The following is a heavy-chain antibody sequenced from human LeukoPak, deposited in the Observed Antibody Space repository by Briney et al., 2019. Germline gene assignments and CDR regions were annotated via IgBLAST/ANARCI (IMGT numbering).Heavy chain of an antibody. V-gene: IGHV3-21*01. CDR2: ISRSSSYI. D-gene: IGHD3-3*01. CDR3: AREAIFGVVIMDAFDI. CDR1: GFTFSSYS. Sequence: GGSLRLSCAASGFTFSSYSMNWVRQAPGKGLEWVSFISRSSSYIYYADSVKGRFTISRDNAKNSLYLQMNSLRAEDTAVYYCAREAIFGVVIMDAFDIWGQGTMVTVSS. J-gene: IGHJ3*02.